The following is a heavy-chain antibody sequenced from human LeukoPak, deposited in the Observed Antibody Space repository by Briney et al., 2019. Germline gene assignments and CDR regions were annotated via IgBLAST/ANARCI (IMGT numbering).Heavy chain of an antibody. V-gene: IGHV3-48*02. CDR1: GFTFSYYS. CDR2: ISSSSSTI. J-gene: IGHJ4*02. Sequence: PGGSLRLSCVASGFTFSYYSMNWVRKAPGKGLEWVSYISSSSSTIYYADSVKGRFTLSRDNAKNSLYLQMNSLRDEDTAVYYCARDSSGYYSPLDYWGQGTLVTVSS. CDR3: ARDSSGYYSPLDY. D-gene: IGHD3-22*01.